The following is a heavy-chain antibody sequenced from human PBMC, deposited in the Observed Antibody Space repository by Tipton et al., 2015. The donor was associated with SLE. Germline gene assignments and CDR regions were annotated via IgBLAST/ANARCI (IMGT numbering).Heavy chain of an antibody. J-gene: IGHJ4*02. CDR2: INTDGSST. CDR3: TKDPRAYSIPDY. CDR1: GFTFSTYW. Sequence: SLRLSCATSGFTFSTYWMHWVRQAPGKGLVWVSRINTDGSSTAYADSVKGRFTISRDNAKNTVYLQMNSLRPEDTAVYYCTKDPRAYSIPDYWGQGTLVTVSS. V-gene: IGHV3-74*01. D-gene: IGHD6-13*01.